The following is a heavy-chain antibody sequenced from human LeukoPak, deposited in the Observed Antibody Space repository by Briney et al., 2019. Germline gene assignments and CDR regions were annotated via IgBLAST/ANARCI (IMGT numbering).Heavy chain of an antibody. CDR1: GGLISSSGNFY. V-gene: IGHV4-39*01. D-gene: IGHD1-20*01. CDR3: ARQGAITARRAHYYAMDV. Sequence: SETLSLTCSVSGGLISSSGNFYWGWIRQVPGKGLEWIGSVYYTGYSYDNPSLKSRVTVSVDTSKNQFSLKLNSVTAADTAIYYCARQGAITARRAHYYAMDVWGPGTTVTVSS. J-gene: IGHJ6*02. CDR2: VYYTGYS.